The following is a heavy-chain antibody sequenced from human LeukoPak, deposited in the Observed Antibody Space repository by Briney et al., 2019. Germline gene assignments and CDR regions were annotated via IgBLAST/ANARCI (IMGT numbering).Heavy chain of an antibody. Sequence: GGSLRLSCAASGFTFSDYYMTWIRQAPGKGLEWVSYISSSGITIYYADSVKGRFTISRDNSKNTLYLQMNSLRAEDTAVYYCARMKGILTGYYRNWFDPWGQGTLVTVSS. J-gene: IGHJ5*02. CDR3: ARMKGILTGYYRNWFDP. CDR2: ISSSGITI. V-gene: IGHV3-11*01. CDR1: GFTFSDYY. D-gene: IGHD3-9*01.